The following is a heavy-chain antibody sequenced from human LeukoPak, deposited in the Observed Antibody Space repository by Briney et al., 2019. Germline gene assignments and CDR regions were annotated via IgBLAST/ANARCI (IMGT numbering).Heavy chain of an antibody. D-gene: IGHD6-13*01. V-gene: IGHV3-7*03. J-gene: IGHJ4*02. CDR2: IKQDGSEK. Sequence: GGSLRLSCAASGFTFSSYWISWVRQAPGKGLEWVANIKQDGSEKYYVDSVKGRFTISRDNAKSSLYLQMNSLRAEDTAVYYCARDGQEAAAGDYWGQGTLVTVSS. CDR1: GFTFSSYW. CDR3: ARDGQEAAAGDY.